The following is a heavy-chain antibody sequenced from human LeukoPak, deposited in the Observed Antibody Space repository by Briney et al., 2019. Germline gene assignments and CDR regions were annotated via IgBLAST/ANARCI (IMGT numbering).Heavy chain of an antibody. J-gene: IGHJ6*03. CDR3: ARAVVTLGYYYYYYYMDV. CDR2: IYYSGST. CDR1: GGSISSSTYY. Sequence: PSETLSLTCTVSGGSISSSTYYWGWIRQPPVKGLEWIGSIYYSGSTYYNPSLKSRVTISVDTSKNQFSLKLSSVTAADTAVYYCARAVVTLGYYYYYYYMDVWGKGTTVTVSS. V-gene: IGHV4-39*07. D-gene: IGHD4-23*01.